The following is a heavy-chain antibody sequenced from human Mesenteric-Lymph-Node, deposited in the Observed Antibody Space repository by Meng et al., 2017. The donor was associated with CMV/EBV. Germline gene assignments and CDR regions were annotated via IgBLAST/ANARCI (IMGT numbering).Heavy chain of an antibody. V-gene: IGHV3-23*01. J-gene: IGHJ4*02. CDR3: ARGRGYCSSTGCYQNFDY. D-gene: IGHD2-2*01. Sequence: GGSLRLSCAASGFTFSSYAMSWVRQAPGKGLEWVSAISGSGGSTYYADSVKGRFTISRDNAKNSLYLQMNSLRVDDTAVYYCARGRGYCSSTGCYQNFDYWGQGTLVTVSS. CDR1: GFTFSSYA. CDR2: ISGSGGST.